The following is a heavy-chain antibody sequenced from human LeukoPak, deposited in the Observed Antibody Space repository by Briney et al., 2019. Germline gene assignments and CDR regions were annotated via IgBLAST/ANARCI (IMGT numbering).Heavy chain of an antibody. V-gene: IGHV4-59*01. CDR1: GGSISSYY. CDR3: ARVGRGGRVDY. J-gene: IGHJ4*02. CDR2: INNGGRS. D-gene: IGHD3-10*01. Sequence: SETLSLTCTVSGGSISSYYWSWIRQPPGKGLEWIGYINNGGRSKYNPFLQSRVTISVDTSKNQFSLELSSVTAADTAVYFCARVGRGGRVDYWGQGTLVTVSS.